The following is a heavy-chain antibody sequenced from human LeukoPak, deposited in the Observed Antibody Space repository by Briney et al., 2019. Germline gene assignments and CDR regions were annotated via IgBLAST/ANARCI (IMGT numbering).Heavy chain of an antibody. CDR3: AKDSIVVVVAATSGFDY. J-gene: IGHJ4*02. V-gene: IGHV3-33*06. Sequence: GGSLRLSCAASGFTFSSYSMNWVRQAPGKGLEWVAVIWYDGSYKYYADSVKGRFTISRDNSKNTLYLQMNSLRAEDTAVYYCAKDSIVVVVAATSGFDYWGQGTLVTVSS. D-gene: IGHD2-15*01. CDR2: IWYDGSYK. CDR1: GFTFSSYS.